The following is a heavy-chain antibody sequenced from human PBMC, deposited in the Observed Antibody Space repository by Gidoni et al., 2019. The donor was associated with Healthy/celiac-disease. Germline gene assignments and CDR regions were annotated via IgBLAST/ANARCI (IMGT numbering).Heavy chain of an antibody. CDR1: GGSIRSYY. J-gene: IGHJ3*02. Sequence: QVQLQESGPGLVKPSETLSLTCTVSGGSIRSYYWSWIRQPPGKGLEWIWYIYYSGSTNYNPSLKSRVTISVDTSKNQFSLKLSSVTAADTAVYYCAREGGIAAAGDAFDIWGQGTMVTVSS. CDR3: AREGGIAAAGDAFDI. D-gene: IGHD6-13*01. CDR2: IYYSGST. V-gene: IGHV4-59*01.